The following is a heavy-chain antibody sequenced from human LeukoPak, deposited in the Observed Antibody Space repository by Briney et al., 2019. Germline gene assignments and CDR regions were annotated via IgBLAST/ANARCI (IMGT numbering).Heavy chain of an antibody. J-gene: IGHJ4*02. CDR2: ISGSGGNT. CDR3: ARECPDLAHLLTVDY. V-gene: IGHV3-23*01. D-gene: IGHD3-3*02. Sequence: PGGSLRLSCAASGFTFSNYAMSWVRQAPGKGLEWDSAISGSGGNTYYADSVKGRFTISRDNSKNTLYLQMNSLRAEDTAVYYCARECPDLAHLLTVDYWGQGTLVTVSS. CDR1: GFTFSNYA.